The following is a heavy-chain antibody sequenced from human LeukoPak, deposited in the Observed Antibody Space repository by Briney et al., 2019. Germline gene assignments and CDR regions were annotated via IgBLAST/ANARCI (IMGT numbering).Heavy chain of an antibody. CDR3: ARGFPYYYDSSGHLGYYYYYGMDV. J-gene: IGHJ6*02. CDR1: GYTFTSYD. D-gene: IGHD3-22*01. Sequence: GASVKVSCKASGYTFTSYDINWVRQATGQGLEWMGWMNPNSGNTGYAQKFQGRVTMTRNTSISTAYMELSSLRSEDTAVYYCARGFPYYYDSSGHLGYYYYYGMDVWGQGTTVTVSS. V-gene: IGHV1-8*01. CDR2: MNPNSGNT.